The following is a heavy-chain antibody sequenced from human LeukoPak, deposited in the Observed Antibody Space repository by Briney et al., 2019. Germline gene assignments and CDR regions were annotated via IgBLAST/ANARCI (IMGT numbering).Heavy chain of an antibody. V-gene: IGHV1-2*02. CDR2: INPNSGGT. Sequence: GASVEVSCKASGYTFTGYYMHWVRQAPGQGLEWMGWINPNSGGTNYAQKFQGRVTMTRDTSISTAYMELSRLRSDDTAVYYCARGDDMITFGGVIADWGQGTLVTVSS. D-gene: IGHD3-16*02. J-gene: IGHJ4*02. CDR1: GYTFTGYY. CDR3: ARGDDMITFGGVIAD.